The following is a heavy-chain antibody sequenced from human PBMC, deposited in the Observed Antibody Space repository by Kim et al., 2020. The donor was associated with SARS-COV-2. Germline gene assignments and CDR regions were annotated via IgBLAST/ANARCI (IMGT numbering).Heavy chain of an antibody. V-gene: IGHV1-3*01. CDR3: ARGSSVTPYFDY. J-gene: IGHJ4*02. Sequence: KYSQKFQGRGTITRDTSASTAYMELSSLRSEDTAVYYCARGSSVTPYFDYWGQGTLVTVSS. D-gene: IGHD3-10*01.